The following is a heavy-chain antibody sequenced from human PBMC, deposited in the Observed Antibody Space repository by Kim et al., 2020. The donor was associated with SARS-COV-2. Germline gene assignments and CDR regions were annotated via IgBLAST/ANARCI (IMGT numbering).Heavy chain of an antibody. J-gene: IGHJ6*02. CDR3: ARGGIAVAGKYYYYGMDV. V-gene: IGHV3-30*04. CDR1: GFTFSSYA. Sequence: GGSLRLSCAASGFTFSSYAMHWVRQAPGKGLEWVAVISYDGSNKYYADSVKGRFTISRDNSKNTLYLQMNSLRAEDTAVYYCARGGIAVAGKYYYYGMDVWGQGTTVTVSS. D-gene: IGHD6-19*01. CDR2: ISYDGSNK.